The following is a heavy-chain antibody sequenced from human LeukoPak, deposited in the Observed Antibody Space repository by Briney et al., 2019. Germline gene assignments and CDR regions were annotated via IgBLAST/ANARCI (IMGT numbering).Heavy chain of an antibody. CDR3: ARDPSPYGGKYYFDY. CDR2: INPSVGST. D-gene: IGHD4-23*01. CDR1: GYTLTSYY. J-gene: IGHJ4*02. V-gene: IGHV1-46*01. Sequence: GASVKVSCKASGYTLTSYYMHWVRQAPGQGLGWMGIINPSVGSTSYAQKCPARVTMTSDTSTRTAYMERSSLRSAAQAGYYCARDPSPYGGKYYFDYWGEGSLVSVSS.